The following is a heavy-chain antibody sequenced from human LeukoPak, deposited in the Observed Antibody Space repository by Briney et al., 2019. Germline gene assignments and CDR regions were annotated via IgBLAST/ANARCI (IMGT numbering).Heavy chain of an antibody. CDR3: ARVTSYLHYFDY. D-gene: IGHD2-2*01. CDR1: GFTFSMYE. J-gene: IGHJ4*02. CDR2: IRSSGSTI. V-gene: IGHV3-48*03. Sequence: PGWCLRLSCAASGFTFSMYEMNWVRQAPGKGREWVSYIRSSGSTINYADSVKGRFTISRDNAKNSLYLQMNSLRAEDTAVYYCARVTSYLHYFDYWGQGTLVTVSS.